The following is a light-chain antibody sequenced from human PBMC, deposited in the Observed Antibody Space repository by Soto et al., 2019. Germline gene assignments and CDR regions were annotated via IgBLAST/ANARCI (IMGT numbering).Light chain of an antibody. CDR1: SSNIGNNF. J-gene: IGLJ1*01. V-gene: IGLV1-51*01. Sequence: QSVLTQAPSVSAAPGQKVTISCSGSSSNIGNNFVTWYQQLPGTAPKLLIYDNNKRPSGIPDRFSGSQSGTSATLGITGLQTGDEAVYYCGSWDSSLTYVFGTGTKV. CDR3: GSWDSSLTYV. CDR2: DNN.